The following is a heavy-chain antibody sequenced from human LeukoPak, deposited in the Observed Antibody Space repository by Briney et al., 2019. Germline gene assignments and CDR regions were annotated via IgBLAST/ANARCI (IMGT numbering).Heavy chain of an antibody. CDR3: AREILAAAGVQLNWFDP. CDR1: GYTFTSYA. V-gene: IGHV7-4-1*02. CDR2: INTNTGNP. D-gene: IGHD6-13*01. Sequence: ASVKVSCKASGYTFTSYAMNWVRQAPGQGLEWMGWINTNTGNPTYAQGFTGRFVFSLDTSVSTAYLQISSLKAEDTAVYYCAREILAAAGVQLNWFDPWGQGTLVTVSS. J-gene: IGHJ5*02.